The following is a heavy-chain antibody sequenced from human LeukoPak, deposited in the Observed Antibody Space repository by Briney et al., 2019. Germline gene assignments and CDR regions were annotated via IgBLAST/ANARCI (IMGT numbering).Heavy chain of an antibody. CDR2: IRYDGTNK. CDR1: GFTFSSYG. D-gene: IGHD5-18*01. CDR3: ATGRDTAMVRLDY. J-gene: IGHJ4*02. V-gene: IGHV3-30*02. Sequence: PGGSLRLSCAASGFTFSSYGMHWVRQAPGKGLEWVAFIRYDGTNKYYADSVKARFTISRDNFKNTMYLQMNSLRAEDTAVYFCATGRDTAMVRLDYWGQGTLVTVSS.